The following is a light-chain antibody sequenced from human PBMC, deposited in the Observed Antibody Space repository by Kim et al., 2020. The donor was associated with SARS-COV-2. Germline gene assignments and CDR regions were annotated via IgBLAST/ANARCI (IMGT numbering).Light chain of an antibody. J-gene: IGKJ2*03. CDR2: YTS. Sequence: IVLTQSLDFQSVAPKEKVTITCRASESVGNNLHWFQQRADQSPKLLIKYTSQSISGVPSRFSGSGAGTDFTLTINSLEAEDAAVYYCHQSGTLPYSFGQGTKLEIK. CDR1: ESVGNN. CDR3: HQSGTLPYS. V-gene: IGKV6D-21*02.